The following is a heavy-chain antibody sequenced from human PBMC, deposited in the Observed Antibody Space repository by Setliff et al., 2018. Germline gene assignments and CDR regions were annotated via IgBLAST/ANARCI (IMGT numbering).Heavy chain of an antibody. CDR2: VYNSGTT. V-gene: IGHV4-61*02. CDR3: AKESLAINTRWFDP. Sequence: SETLSLTCTVSGDPISGGDYYWTWIRQPAGKRLEWIGRVYNSGTTYNAFFASRVTMSIDTSKNQFSLNLNSVTAADTALYYCAKESLAINTRWFDPWGQGILVTSPQ. CDR1: GDPISGGDYY. D-gene: IGHD3-3*02. J-gene: IGHJ5*02.